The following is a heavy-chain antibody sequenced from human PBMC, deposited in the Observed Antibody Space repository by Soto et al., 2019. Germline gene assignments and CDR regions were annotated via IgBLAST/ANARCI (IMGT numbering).Heavy chain of an antibody. Sequence: GGSLRLSCAASGFTVSSKYMTWVRQAPGKGLEWVSLIQSGGTTYYADSVKGRFTISRDTSENTLHLQMDSLRVEDTAVYYCARDDVLCDGCRCSGIQLDVWGKRNTVPVSS. CDR3: ARDDVLCDGCRCSGIQLDV. J-gene: IGHJ6*04. D-gene: IGHD2-15*01. CDR1: GFTVSSKY. CDR2: IQSGGTT. V-gene: IGHV3-66*01.